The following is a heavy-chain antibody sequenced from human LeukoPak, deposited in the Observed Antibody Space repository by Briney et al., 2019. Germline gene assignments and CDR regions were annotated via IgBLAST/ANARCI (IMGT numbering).Heavy chain of an antibody. V-gene: IGHV3-30*04. D-gene: IGHD3-16*02. Sequence: GGSLRLSCAASEFTFSSYAMHWVRQAPGKGLEWVAVISYDGKMKSYADSVKGRFSTSRDNYENTLYLQMDSLRVEDTAVYYCARARGYDYVWGSYRFSLGYFDYWGQGTLVTVSS. CDR3: ARARGYDYVWGSYRFSLGYFDY. CDR1: EFTFSSYA. J-gene: IGHJ4*02. CDR2: ISYDGKMK.